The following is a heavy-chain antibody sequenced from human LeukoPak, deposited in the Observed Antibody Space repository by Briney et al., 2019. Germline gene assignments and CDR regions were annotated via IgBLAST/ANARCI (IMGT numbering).Heavy chain of an antibody. J-gene: IGHJ4*02. Sequence: GALRLSCTVSGFTVSSNSMSWVRQAPGKGLEWVSFIYSAGSTHYSDSVKGRFTISIANSKNTLYLQMNSLRAEDTAVYYCARRAGAYTHPYDYWGQGTLVTVS. CDR3: ARRAGAYTHPYDY. CDR1: GFTVSSNS. V-gene: IGHV3-53*01. D-gene: IGHD3-16*01. CDR2: IYSAGST.